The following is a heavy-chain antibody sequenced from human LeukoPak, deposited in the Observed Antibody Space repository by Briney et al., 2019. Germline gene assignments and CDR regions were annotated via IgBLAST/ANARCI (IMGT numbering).Heavy chain of an antibody. J-gene: IGHJ4*02. CDR2: IIPILGIA. Sequence: ASAKVSCKASGGTFSSYAISWVRQAPGQGLEWMGRIIPILGIANYAQKFQGRVTMTRDTSISTAYMELSRLRSDDTAVYYCARDKGPGEFDYWGQGTLVTVSS. CDR1: GGTFSSYA. CDR3: ARDKGPGEFDY. V-gene: IGHV1-69*04. D-gene: IGHD1-14*01.